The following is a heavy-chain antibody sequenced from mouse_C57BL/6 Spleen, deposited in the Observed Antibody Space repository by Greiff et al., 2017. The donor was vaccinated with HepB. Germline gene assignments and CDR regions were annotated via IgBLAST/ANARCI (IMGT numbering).Heavy chain of an antibody. Sequence: LVESGAELARPGASVKLSCKASGYTFTSYGISWVKQRTGQGLEWIGEIYPRSGNTYYNEKFKGKATLTADKSSSTAYMELRSLTSEDSAVYFCARRADYGSFDYWGQGTTLTVSS. CDR3: ARRADYGSFDY. CDR2: IYPRSGNT. D-gene: IGHD1-1*01. V-gene: IGHV1-81*01. CDR1: GYTFTSYG. J-gene: IGHJ2*01.